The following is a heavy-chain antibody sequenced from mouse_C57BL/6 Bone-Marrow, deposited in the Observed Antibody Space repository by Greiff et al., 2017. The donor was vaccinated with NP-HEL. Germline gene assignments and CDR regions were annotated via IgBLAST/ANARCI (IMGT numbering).Heavy chain of an antibody. CDR1: GYTFTSYW. CDR2: IYPGSGST. CDR3: ARWNWDVRYSDV. D-gene: IGHD4-1*01. V-gene: IGHV1-55*01. Sequence: QVQLQQPGAELVKPGASVKMSCKASGYTFTSYWITWVKQRPGPGLEWIGDIYPGSGSTNYNEKFKSKATLTVDTASSTAYMQLSSLTSEDSAVYYGARWNWDVRYSDVWGTGTTVTVSS. J-gene: IGHJ1*03.